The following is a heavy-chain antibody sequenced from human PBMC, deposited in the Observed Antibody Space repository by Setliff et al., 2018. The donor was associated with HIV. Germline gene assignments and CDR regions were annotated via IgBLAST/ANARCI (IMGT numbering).Heavy chain of an antibody. CDR1: GDTLSIHP. CDR3: ASVAAAGTFDY. Sequence: ASVKVSCKASGDTLSIHPISWVRQAPGQGLEWMGWISASNGYTDYAQKFRDRVTMTTDTSTSTAYMELRSLRSDDTAVYYCASVAAAGTFDYWGQGALVTVSS. CDR2: ISASNGYT. D-gene: IGHD6-13*01. V-gene: IGHV1-18*01. J-gene: IGHJ4*02.